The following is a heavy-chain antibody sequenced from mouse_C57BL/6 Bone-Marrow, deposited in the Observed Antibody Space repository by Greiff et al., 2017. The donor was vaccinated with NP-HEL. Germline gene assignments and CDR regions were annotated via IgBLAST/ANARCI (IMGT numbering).Heavy chain of an antibody. CDR3: AREDYYGSSYYFDY. J-gene: IGHJ2*01. V-gene: IGHV5-4*01. D-gene: IGHD1-1*01. CDR1: GFTFSSYA. CDR2: ISAGGSYT. Sequence: EVKLVEPGGGLVKPGGSLKLSCAASGFTFSSYAMSWVRQTPEKRLEWVATISAGGSYTYYPDNVKGRFTISRDNAKNNLYLQMSHLKSEDTAIYYCAREDYYGSSYYFDYWGQGTTLTVSS.